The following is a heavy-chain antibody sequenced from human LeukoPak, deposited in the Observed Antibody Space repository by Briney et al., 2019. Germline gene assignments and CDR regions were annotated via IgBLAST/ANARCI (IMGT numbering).Heavy chain of an antibody. Sequence: GGSLRLSCAASGFTFSSYSMNWVRQAPGKGLEWVSYISSSSSTIYYADSVKGRFTISRDNAKNSLYLQMNSLRDEDTAVYCCARDRLWFGIYYFDYWGQGTLVTVSS. V-gene: IGHV3-48*02. CDR1: GFTFSSYS. J-gene: IGHJ4*02. CDR3: ARDRLWFGIYYFDY. CDR2: ISSSSSTI. D-gene: IGHD3-10*01.